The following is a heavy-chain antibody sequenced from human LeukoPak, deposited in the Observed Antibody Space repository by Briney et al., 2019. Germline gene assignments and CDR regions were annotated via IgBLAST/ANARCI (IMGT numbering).Heavy chain of an antibody. V-gene: IGHV3-30*02. CDR3: AKDCGGDCYSHS. J-gene: IGHJ4*02. CDR2: IRYDGSNK. D-gene: IGHD2-21*02. CDR1: GFTFSNYG. Sequence: PGGSLRLSCAASGFTFSNYGMHWVRQAPGKGLAWVAFIRYDGSNKSYADSVKGRFTISRDNSKNTLYLQMNSLRAEDTAVYYCAKDCGGDCYSHSWGQGTLVTVSS.